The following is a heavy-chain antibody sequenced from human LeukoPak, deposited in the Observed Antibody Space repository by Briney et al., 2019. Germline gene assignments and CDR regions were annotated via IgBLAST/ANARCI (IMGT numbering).Heavy chain of an antibody. CDR1: GFTVSSNY. Sequence: GGSLRLSCAASGFTVSSNYMSWVRQAPGKGLEWVSVIYSGGSTYYADSVKGRFTISRDNSKNTLYLQMNSLRAEDTAVYYGAREADSGSYRPFDYWGQGTLVTVSS. CDR2: IYSGGST. D-gene: IGHD1-26*01. CDR3: AREADSGSYRPFDY. J-gene: IGHJ4*02. V-gene: IGHV3-53*01.